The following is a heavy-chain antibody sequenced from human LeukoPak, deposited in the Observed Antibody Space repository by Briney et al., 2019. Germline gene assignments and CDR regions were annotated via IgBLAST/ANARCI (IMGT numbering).Heavy chain of an antibody. D-gene: IGHD5-12*01. CDR1: GFTLSSYA. Sequence: PGGFLRLSCAASGFTLSSYAMSWVRQAPGKGLEWVSSISASGGGTYYADSVKGRFTISRDTSKNTLYLQMNSLRAEDTAVYYCAPLAATTDYWGQGTLVTVSS. CDR2: ISASGGGT. J-gene: IGHJ4*02. V-gene: IGHV3-23*01. CDR3: APLAATTDY.